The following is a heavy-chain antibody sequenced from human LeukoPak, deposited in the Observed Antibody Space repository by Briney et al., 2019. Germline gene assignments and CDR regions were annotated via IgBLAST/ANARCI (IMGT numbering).Heavy chain of an antibody. Sequence: ASVQFSSKASGYTFTSYGISWVRQAPGQGLEWMGWISAYNGNTNYSQKLQGRVTMTTDTSTSTAYMELRSLRSDDTAVYYCARDTYYDFWSGYLDYWGQGTLVTVSS. V-gene: IGHV1-18*01. CDR2: ISAYNGNT. D-gene: IGHD3-3*01. CDR1: GYTFTSYG. J-gene: IGHJ4*02. CDR3: ARDTYYDFWSGYLDY.